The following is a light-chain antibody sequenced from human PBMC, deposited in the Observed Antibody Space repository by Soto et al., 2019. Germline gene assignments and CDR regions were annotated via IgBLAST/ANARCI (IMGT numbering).Light chain of an antibody. CDR2: DVT. V-gene: IGLV2-11*01. Sequence: QSGLTQPRSVSGSPGQSVTISCTGTSSDVGGYNCVSWYQQHPGKAPQLIIYDVTQRPSGVPDRFSGSKSGNTASLSISGLQAEDEADYYCCSHSASYTFVFGTGTKVTVL. CDR3: CSHSASYTFV. CDR1: SSDVGGYNC. J-gene: IGLJ1*01.